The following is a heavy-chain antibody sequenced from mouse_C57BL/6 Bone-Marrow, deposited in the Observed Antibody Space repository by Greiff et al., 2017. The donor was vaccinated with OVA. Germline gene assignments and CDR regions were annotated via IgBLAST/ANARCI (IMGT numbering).Heavy chain of an antibody. CDR1: GFTFSSYA. CDR2: ISDGGSYT. CDR3: ARSGMDY. J-gene: IGHJ4*01. D-gene: IGHD4-1*01. Sequence: EVKLMESGGGLVKPGGSLKLSCAASGFTFSSYAMSWVRQTPEKRLEWVATISDGGSYTYYPDIVKGRFTISRDNAKNNLYLQMSHLKSEDTAMYYCARSGMDYWGQGTSVTVSS. V-gene: IGHV5-4*03.